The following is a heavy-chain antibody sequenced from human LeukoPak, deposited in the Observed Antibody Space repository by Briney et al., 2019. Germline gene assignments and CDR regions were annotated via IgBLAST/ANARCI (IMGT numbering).Heavy chain of an antibody. J-gene: IGHJ4*02. D-gene: IGHD3-3*01. V-gene: IGHV1-18*01. CDR3: ARDFGMEWLSNDGDFDY. CDR2: ISAYNGNT. Sequence: GASVKVSCKASGYTFTSYGISWVRQAPGQGLEWMGWISAYNGNTNYAQKLQGRVTMTTDTSTSTAYMELRSLRSDDTAVYYCARDFGMEWLSNDGDFDYWGQGTLVTVSS. CDR1: GYTFTSYG.